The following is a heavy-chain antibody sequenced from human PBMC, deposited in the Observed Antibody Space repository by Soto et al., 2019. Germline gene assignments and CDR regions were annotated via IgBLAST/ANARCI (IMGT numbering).Heavy chain of an antibody. J-gene: IGHJ3*02. Sequence: QLHLVQSGAVVKKPGASVTVSCSASGYPVTAYYMHWVRQAPGRGLEWMGGINPATGAAKYTQTFQGRGPMTRDPSPSKVFMGLRGLTSEDTAGFSCARGGGVGVAGSAAFDMWGQGTLVTVSS. CDR2: INPATGAA. CDR3: ARGGGVGVAGSAAFDM. V-gene: IGHV1-2*02. CDR1: GYPVTAYY. D-gene: IGHD3-3*01.